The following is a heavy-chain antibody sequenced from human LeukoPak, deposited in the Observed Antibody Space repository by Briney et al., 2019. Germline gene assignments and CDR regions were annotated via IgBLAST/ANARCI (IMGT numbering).Heavy chain of an antibody. V-gene: IGHV4-59*01. D-gene: IGHD3-9*01. CDR1: GGSISSYY. J-gene: IGHJ4*02. CDR2: IYYSGST. Sequence: SETLSLTCTVSGGSISSYYWSWIRQPPGKGLEWIGYIYYSGSTNYNPSLKSRVTISVDTSKNQFSLKLSSVTAADTAVYYCARRIRQYDILTGYSLPHFDYWGQGTLVTVSS. CDR3: ARRIRQYDILTGYSLPHFDY.